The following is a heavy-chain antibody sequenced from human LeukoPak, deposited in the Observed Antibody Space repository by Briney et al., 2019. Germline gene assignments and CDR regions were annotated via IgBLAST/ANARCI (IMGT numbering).Heavy chain of an antibody. Sequence: GGSLRLSCAASGFTFSSYGMHWVRQAPGKGLEWVAFIRYDGSNKYYADSVKGRFTISRDNSKNTLYLQMNSLRAEDTAVYYCAKAHGYGDYKGFDPWGKGTLVTVSS. J-gene: IGHJ5*02. CDR1: GFTFSSYG. CDR2: IRYDGSNK. CDR3: AKAHGYGDYKGFDP. D-gene: IGHD4-17*01. V-gene: IGHV3-30*02.